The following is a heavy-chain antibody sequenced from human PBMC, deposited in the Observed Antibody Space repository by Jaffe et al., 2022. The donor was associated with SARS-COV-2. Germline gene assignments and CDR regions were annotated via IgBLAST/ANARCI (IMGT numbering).Heavy chain of an antibody. D-gene: IGHD3-3*01. J-gene: IGHJ3*02. V-gene: IGHV7-4-1*02. CDR1: GYTFTSYA. CDR2: INTNTGNP. Sequence: QVQLVQSGSELKKPGASVKVSCKASGYTFTSYAMNWVRQAPGQGLEWMGWINTNTGNPTYAQGFTGRFVFSLDTSVSTAYLQISSLKAEDTAVYYCASSHWGFLEWLLTEGAFDIWGQGTMVTVSS. CDR3: ASSHWGFLEWLLTEGAFDI.